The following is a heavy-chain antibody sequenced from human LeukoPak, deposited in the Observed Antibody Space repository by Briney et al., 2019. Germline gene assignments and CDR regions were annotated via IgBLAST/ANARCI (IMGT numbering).Heavy chain of an antibody. Sequence: PGASVKVSCKASGYTFTGYYMHCVRQAPGQGLEWMGWINPNSGGTNYAQKFQGRVTMTRDTSISTAYMELSRLRSDDTAVYYCTRLGGDYGRYWGQGTLVTVSS. CDR1: GYTFTGYY. CDR2: INPNSGGT. CDR3: TRLGGDYGRY. V-gene: IGHV1-2*02. J-gene: IGHJ4*02. D-gene: IGHD4-17*01.